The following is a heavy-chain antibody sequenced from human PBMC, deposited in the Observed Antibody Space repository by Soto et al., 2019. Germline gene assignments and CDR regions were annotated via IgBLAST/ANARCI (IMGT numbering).Heavy chain of an antibody. CDR3: ARDRTIEQWLDWFDP. V-gene: IGHV3-21*01. Sequence: GGSLRLSCAASGFTFSSYSMNWVRQAPGKGLEWVSSISSSSSYIYYADSVKGRFTISRDNAKNSLYLQMNSLRAEDTAVYYCARDRTIEQWLDWFDPWGQGTLVTVSS. J-gene: IGHJ5*02. CDR2: ISSSSSYI. D-gene: IGHD6-19*01. CDR1: GFTFSSYS.